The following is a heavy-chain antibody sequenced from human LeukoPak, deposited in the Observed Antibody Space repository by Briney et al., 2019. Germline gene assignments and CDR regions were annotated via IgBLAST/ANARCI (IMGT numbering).Heavy chain of an antibody. V-gene: IGHV3-23*01. J-gene: IGHJ4*02. Sequence: PSETLSLTCAVYGGSFSGYYWSWIRQAPGKGLEWVSAISGSGGSTYYADSVKGRFTISRDNSKNTLYLQMNSLRAEDTAVYYCAKVQVYIVVVPAAIDYWGQGTLVTVSS. CDR1: GGSFSGYY. CDR3: AKVQVYIVVVPAAIDY. CDR2: ISGSGGST. D-gene: IGHD2-2*02.